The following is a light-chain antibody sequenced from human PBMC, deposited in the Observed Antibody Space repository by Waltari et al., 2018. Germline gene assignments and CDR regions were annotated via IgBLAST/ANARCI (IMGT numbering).Light chain of an antibody. CDR1: QGIRSW. J-gene: IGKJ4*01. CDR3: QEANSFPLT. Sequence: DIQMTQSPPSVSASVGDRVTITCRASQGIRSWLSWYQQKPGKAPKFLIYAASNLQSGDPSRFSGSDSGTEFTLTISSLQPEDVATYYCQEANSFPLTFGGGTKVEI. CDR2: AAS. V-gene: IGKV1-12*01.